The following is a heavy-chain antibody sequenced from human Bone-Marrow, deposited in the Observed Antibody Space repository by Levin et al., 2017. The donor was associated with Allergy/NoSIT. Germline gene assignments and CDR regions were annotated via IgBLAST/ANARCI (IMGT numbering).Heavy chain of an antibody. CDR3: ARLYDILTGQRRLNWFDP. Sequence: GGSLRLSCAASGFTFSDYYMSWIRQAPGKGLEWVSYISSSGSTIYYADSVKGRFTISRDNAKNSLYLQMNSLRAEDTAVYYCARLYDILTGQRRLNWFDPWGQGTLVTVSS. V-gene: IGHV3-11*01. J-gene: IGHJ5*02. CDR1: GFTFSDYY. CDR2: ISSSGSTI. D-gene: IGHD3-9*01.